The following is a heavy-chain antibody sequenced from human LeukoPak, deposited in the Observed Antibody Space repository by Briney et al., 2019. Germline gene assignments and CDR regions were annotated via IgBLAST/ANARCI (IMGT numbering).Heavy chain of an antibody. CDR2: ILYGGR. J-gene: IGHJ4*02. D-gene: IGHD4-23*01. CDR1: GFTFSTGG. Sequence: PGGSLRLSCAASGFTFSTGGLHWVRQPPGKGLEWVAFILYGGRYYADSVRGRFTISRDNSKNMVHLQMDSLRVEDTAVYYCAKDISGGNSETYIDHWGQGTLVAVSS. V-gene: IGHV3-30*02. CDR3: AKDISGGNSETYIDH.